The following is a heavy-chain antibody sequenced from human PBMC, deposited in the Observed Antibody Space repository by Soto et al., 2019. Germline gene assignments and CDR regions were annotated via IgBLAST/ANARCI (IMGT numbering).Heavy chain of an antibody. CDR1: GGSMSSGGYA. CDR2: IYHSGST. Sequence: QVQLQESGSGLVKPSQTLSLNCAVSGGSMSSGGYAWNWIRQPPSKGLEWIGYIYHSGSTDYSPSLRSRVTISVDRSKNQFSLNLSSVTAADTAVYYCARGDPVNFAYWGQGTLVIVSS. V-gene: IGHV4-30-2*01. CDR3: ARGDPVNFAY. J-gene: IGHJ4*02.